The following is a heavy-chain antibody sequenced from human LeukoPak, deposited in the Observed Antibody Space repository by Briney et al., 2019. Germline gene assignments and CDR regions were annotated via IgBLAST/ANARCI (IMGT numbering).Heavy chain of an antibody. Sequence: GGSLRLSCVASGDYWMSWVRQAPGKGLEWVANIKQDGSEKYYVDSVKGRFTISRDNAKNSPYLQMNSLRAEDTAVYYCAGSSGWARYFDYWGQGTLVIVSS. CDR3: AGSSGWARYFDY. CDR2: IKQDGSEK. CDR1: GDYW. V-gene: IGHV3-7*05. D-gene: IGHD6-19*01. J-gene: IGHJ4*02.